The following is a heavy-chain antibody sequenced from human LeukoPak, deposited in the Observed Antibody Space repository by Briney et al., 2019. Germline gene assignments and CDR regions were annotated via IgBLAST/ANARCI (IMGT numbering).Heavy chain of an antibody. V-gene: IGHV3-11*01. Sequence: GGSLRLSCAASGFTFSDYYMSWIRRAPGKGLEWVSYISSSGSTIYYADPVKGRFTISRDNAKNSLYLQMNSLRAEDTALYFCARHGSGSYSINWGQRTLVTVSS. D-gene: IGHD3-10*01. CDR2: ISSSGSTI. CDR3: ARHGSGSYSIN. J-gene: IGHJ4*02. CDR1: GFTFSDYY.